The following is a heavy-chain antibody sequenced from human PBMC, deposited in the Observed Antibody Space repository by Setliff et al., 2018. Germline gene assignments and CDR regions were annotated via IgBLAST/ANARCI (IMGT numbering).Heavy chain of an antibody. D-gene: IGHD1-26*01. V-gene: IGHV3-48*01. CDR3: AKRGSVVTAGWESMWFDP. Sequence: PGGSLRLSCVASGFTFSSHGMTWVRLAPGKGLEWVSYISSRGITYYPDSVKGRFTISRDNSKNTVYLQMDSLRVDDSAVYSCAKRGSVVTAGWESMWFDPWGQGTLVTVSS. CDR2: ISSRGIT. J-gene: IGHJ5*02. CDR1: GFTFSSHG.